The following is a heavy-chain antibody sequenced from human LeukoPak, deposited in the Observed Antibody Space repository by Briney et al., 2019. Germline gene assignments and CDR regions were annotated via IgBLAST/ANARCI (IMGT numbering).Heavy chain of an antibody. CDR1: GFTYGDYA. CDR3: TRDSRTYYYDSSGYYLFDY. D-gene: IGHD3-22*01. V-gene: IGHV3-49*03. CDR2: IRSKEYGCTT. Sequence: GGSLRLSCTASGFTYGDYAMSWLRQAPGKGVEWVGFIRSKEYGCTTEYAEAVKGRFTISRDDSKIIAYLQMNSLKTEYTAVYYCTRDSRTYYYDSSGYYLFDYWGQGTLVTVSS. J-gene: IGHJ4*02.